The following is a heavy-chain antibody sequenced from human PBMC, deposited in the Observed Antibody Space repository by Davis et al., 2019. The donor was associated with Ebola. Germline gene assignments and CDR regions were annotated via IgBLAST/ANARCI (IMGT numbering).Heavy chain of an antibody. J-gene: IGHJ4*02. CDR2: ISGSGGST. CDR1: GFTFSSYA. D-gene: IGHD3-10*01. V-gene: IGHV3-23*01. CDR3: ARGPGDYFDY. Sequence: PGGSLRLSCSASGFTFSSYAMHWVRQAPGKGLEWVSAISGSGGSTYYADSVKGRFTISRDNSKNTLYLQMNSLRAEDTAVYYCARGPGDYFDYWGQGTLVTVSS.